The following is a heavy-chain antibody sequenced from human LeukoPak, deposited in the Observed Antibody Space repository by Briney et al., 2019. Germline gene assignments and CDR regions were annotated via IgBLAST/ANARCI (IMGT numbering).Heavy chain of an antibody. D-gene: IGHD3-22*01. V-gene: IGHV3-20*04. J-gene: IGHJ4*02. CDR1: GFTFDDYG. CDR2: INWNGGST. CDR3: ARTLSYDSSGYYSTPIDY. Sequence: RPGGSLRLSCAASGFTFDDYGMSWVRQAPGKGLEWVSGINWNGGSTGYADSVKGRFTISRDNAKNSLYLQMNSLRAEDTALYYCARTLSYDSSGYYSTPIDYWGQGTLVTVSP.